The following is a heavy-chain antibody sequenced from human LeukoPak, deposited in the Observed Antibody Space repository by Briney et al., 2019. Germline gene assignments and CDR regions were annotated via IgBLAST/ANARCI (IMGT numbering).Heavy chain of an antibody. CDR1: GFTFSSYS. J-gene: IGHJ4*02. CDR3: VRDHYYSFDY. D-gene: IGHD2/OR15-2a*01. Sequence: PGGSLRLSCAASGFTFSSYSMNWVRQAPGKGLEWISYISSSSSAIYYADSVKGRSTISRDNAKNSLYLHRNSLRDEDTAVYYCVRDHYYSFDYWGQGTLVTVSS. CDR2: ISSSSSAI. V-gene: IGHV3-48*02.